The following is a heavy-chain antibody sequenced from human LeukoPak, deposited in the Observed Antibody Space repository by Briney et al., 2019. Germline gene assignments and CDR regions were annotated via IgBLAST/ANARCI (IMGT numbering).Heavy chain of an antibody. J-gene: IGHJ3*02. CDR1: GGSFSGYY. V-gene: IGHV4-34*01. D-gene: IGHD3-9*01. CDR2: INHSGST. Sequence: TSETLSLTCAVYGGSFSGYYWSWIRQPPGKGLEWIGEINHSGSTNYNPSLKSRVTISVDTSKNQFSLKLSSVTAADTAVYYCARDYDILTGYTVATYAFDIWGQGTMVTVSS. CDR3: ARDYDILTGYTVATYAFDI.